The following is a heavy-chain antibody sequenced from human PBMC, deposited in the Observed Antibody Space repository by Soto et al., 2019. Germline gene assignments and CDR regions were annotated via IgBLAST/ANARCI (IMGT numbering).Heavy chain of an antibody. D-gene: IGHD6-19*01. CDR3: ARDPYISGRDTIFDY. J-gene: IGHJ4*02. CDR1: GDTFTRYD. CDR2: INPSGGST. V-gene: IGHV1-46*01. Sequence: ASVKLSCKASGDTFTRYDMHWVRQAPGRGLEWMGIINPSGGSTSYEQKFQGRVTMTRDTSTSTVYMELSSLRSEDTAVYYCARDPYISGRDTIFDYWGQGTLATVSS.